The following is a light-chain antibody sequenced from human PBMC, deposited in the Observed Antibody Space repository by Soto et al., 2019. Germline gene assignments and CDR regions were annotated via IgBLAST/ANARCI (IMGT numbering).Light chain of an antibody. Sequence: EIVLTQSPATLSLSPGERATLSCRASQSVSSYLAWYQQKPGQPPRLLIYDASNRATGIPARFSGSGSGTDFTLTISSLEPEDFAVYYCQQRSNWPRGFTFGPGTKVDIK. V-gene: IGKV3-11*01. CDR3: QQRSNWPRGFT. CDR2: DAS. J-gene: IGKJ3*01. CDR1: QSVSSY.